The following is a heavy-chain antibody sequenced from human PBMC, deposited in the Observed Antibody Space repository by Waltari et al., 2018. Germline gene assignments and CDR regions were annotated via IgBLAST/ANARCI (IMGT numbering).Heavy chain of an antibody. D-gene: IGHD2-21*02. V-gene: IGHV1-46*01. CDR2: SNPGDGRT. Sequence: QVQLVQSGAEVKKPGASVKVSCKASGYTFTSYYMHWVRQAPGQGLEWMGISNPGDGRTSYEQKFQGRVTMTRDTSTSTVYMELSSLRSEDTAVYYCARERGVVVTALYFDYWGQGTLVTVSS. J-gene: IGHJ4*02. CDR1: GYTFTSYY. CDR3: ARERGVVVTALYFDY.